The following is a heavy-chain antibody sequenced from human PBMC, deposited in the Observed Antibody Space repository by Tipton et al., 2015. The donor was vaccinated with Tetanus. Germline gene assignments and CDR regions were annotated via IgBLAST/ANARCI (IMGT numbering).Heavy chain of an antibody. J-gene: IGHJ4*02. V-gene: IGHV3-9*01. D-gene: IGHD1-14*01. CDR3: AKDSGAGGVANFDD. Sequence: SLRLSCAASGFTFGDYAMHWVRQAPGKGLEWVSIIGWNSGDISYADSVKGRFTISRDNAKNFLYLQMNSLRPEDTALYYCAKDSGAGGVANFDDWGQGTLVTVSS. CDR1: GFTFGDYA. CDR2: IGWNSGDI.